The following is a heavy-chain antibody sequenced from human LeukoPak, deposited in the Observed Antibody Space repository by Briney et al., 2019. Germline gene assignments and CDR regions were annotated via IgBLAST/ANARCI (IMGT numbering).Heavy chain of an antibody. Sequence: GESLKISCKGSGYSFTSYWIGWVRQMPGKGLEWMGIIYPGDSDTRYSPSFQGQVTISADKSISTAYLQWSSLKASDTAMYYCARHYPPEKAAPNGEGAFDIWGQGTMVTVSS. CDR2: IYPGDSDT. D-gene: IGHD6-6*01. V-gene: IGHV5-51*01. CDR1: GYSFTSYW. CDR3: ARHYPPEKAAPNGEGAFDI. J-gene: IGHJ3*02.